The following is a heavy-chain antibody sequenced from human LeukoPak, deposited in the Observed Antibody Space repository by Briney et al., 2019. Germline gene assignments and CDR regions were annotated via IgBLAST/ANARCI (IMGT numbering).Heavy chain of an antibody. Sequence: SVNVSCKASGVTFSGYAISWVRQAPGQGLEWMGEIIPIFGTANYAQTFQGRVTITADKSTSPAYMELSSLRSEDTAVYYCARVLGAGSYYWFDPWGQGTLVTVSS. D-gene: IGHD3-10*01. J-gene: IGHJ5*02. CDR2: IIPIFGTA. CDR3: ARVLGAGSYYWFDP. V-gene: IGHV1-69*06. CDR1: GVTFSGYA.